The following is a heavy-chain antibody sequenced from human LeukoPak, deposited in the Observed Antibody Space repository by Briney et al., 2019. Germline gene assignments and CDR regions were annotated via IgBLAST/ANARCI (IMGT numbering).Heavy chain of an antibody. J-gene: IGHJ3*02. D-gene: IGHD3-22*01. Sequence: QAGGSLRLSCAASGFTVSSNYMSWVRQAPGKGLEWVSVIYSGDSTYYADSVKGRFTISRDISKNTLSLQMNSLRAEDTAVYYCARGGHYYDSSGYYPGLRAFDIWGQGTMVTVSS. CDR2: IYSGDST. V-gene: IGHV3-53*01. CDR1: GFTVSSNY. CDR3: ARGGHYYDSSGYYPGLRAFDI.